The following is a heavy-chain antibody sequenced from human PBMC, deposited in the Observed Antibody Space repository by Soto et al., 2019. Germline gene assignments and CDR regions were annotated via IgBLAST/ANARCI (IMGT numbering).Heavy chain of an antibody. Sequence: GGSLRLSCAASGFTFSSYAMSWVRQAPGKGLEWVSAISGSGGSTYYADSVKGRFTISRDNSKNTLYLQMNSLRAEDTDVYYCAKVGSQYYYDGSGYYHPLDYWGQGTLVTVSS. V-gene: IGHV3-23*01. D-gene: IGHD3-22*01. CDR2: ISGSGGST. J-gene: IGHJ4*02. CDR3: AKVGSQYYYDGSGYYHPLDY. CDR1: GFTFSSYA.